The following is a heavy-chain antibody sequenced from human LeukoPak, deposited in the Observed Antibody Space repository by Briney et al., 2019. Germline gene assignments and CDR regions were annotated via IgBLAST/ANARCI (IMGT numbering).Heavy chain of an antibody. J-gene: IGHJ4*02. Sequence: GGSLRLSCAASGFTFSTYWMHWVRQAPGKGLVWVSRIDHDGINTYYADSVKGRFTVSRDNSKNNLYLQMSRLTAADTAVYYCAKDRSIGTYYTFDHWGQGTLVTVSS. D-gene: IGHD1-26*01. V-gene: IGHV3-74*01. CDR2: IDHDGINT. CDR1: GFTFSTYW. CDR3: AKDRSIGTYYTFDH.